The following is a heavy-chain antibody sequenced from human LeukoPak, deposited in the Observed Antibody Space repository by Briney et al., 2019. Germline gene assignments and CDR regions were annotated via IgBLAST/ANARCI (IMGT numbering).Heavy chain of an antibody. V-gene: IGHV1-18*01. CDR2: ISAYNGNT. J-gene: IGHJ6*02. CDR1: GYTFTSYG. D-gene: IGHD3-9*01. Sequence: ASVKVSCKASGYTFTSYGISWVRQAPGQGLEWMGWISAYNGNTNYAQKLQGRVTMTTDTSTSTAYMELRSLRSDDTAVYYCARGGERYFDWLLLNYYYYGMDVWGQGTTVTVSS. CDR3: ARGGERYFDWLLLNYYYYGMDV.